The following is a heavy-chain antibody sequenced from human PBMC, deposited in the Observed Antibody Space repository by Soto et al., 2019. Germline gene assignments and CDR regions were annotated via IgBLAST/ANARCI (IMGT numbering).Heavy chain of an antibody. CDR3: ASTELASRWFGELLCGGRSYYYYYMDV. CDR1: GGTFSSYT. V-gene: IGHV1-69*02. J-gene: IGHJ6*03. Sequence: ASVKVSCKASGGTFSSYTISWVRQAPGQGLEWMGRIIPILGIANYAQKFQGRVTITADKSTSTAYMELSSLRSEDTAVYYCASTELASRWFGELLCGGRSYYYYYMDVWGKGTTVTVSS. CDR2: IIPILGIA. D-gene: IGHD3-10*01.